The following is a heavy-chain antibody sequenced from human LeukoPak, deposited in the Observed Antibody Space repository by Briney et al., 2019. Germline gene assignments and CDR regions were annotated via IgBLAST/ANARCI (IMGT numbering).Heavy chain of an antibody. CDR3: ARGGDYYDSSGSNWFDP. J-gene: IGHJ5*02. Sequence: PSETLSLTCTVSGGSISSYYWSWIQQPPGKGLEWIGYIYYSGSTNYNPSLKSRVTISVDTSKNQFSLKLSSVTAADTAVYYCARGGDYYDSSGSNWFDPWGQGTLVTVSS. D-gene: IGHD3-22*01. V-gene: IGHV4-59*01. CDR1: GGSISSYY. CDR2: IYYSGST.